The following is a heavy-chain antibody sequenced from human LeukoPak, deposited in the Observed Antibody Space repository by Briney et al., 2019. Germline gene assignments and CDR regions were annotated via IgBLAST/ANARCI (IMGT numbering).Heavy chain of an antibody. CDR1: GYTLTELS. CDR3: ATGNWNDSSRPFDY. V-gene: IGHV1-24*01. J-gene: IGHJ4*02. CDR2: FDPEDGET. Sequence: ASVKVSCKVSGYTLTELSMHWVRQAPGKGLEWMGGFDPEDGETIYAQKFQGRVTMTEDTSTDTAYMELSSLRSEDTAVYYCATGNWNDSSRPFDYWGQGTLVTVSS. D-gene: IGHD1-1*01.